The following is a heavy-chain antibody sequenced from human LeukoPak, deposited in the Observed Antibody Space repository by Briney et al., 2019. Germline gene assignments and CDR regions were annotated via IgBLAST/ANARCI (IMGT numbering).Heavy chain of an antibody. CDR1: GFSFSSYG. D-gene: IGHD5-12*01. Sequence: GGSLRLSCAASGFSFSSYGMHWVRQAPGKGLEWVAVIWYDGSNKYYADSVKGRFTISRDNSKNTLYLQMNSLRAEDTPVYYCARSKRGYSGYDFDFWGQGTLVTVSS. V-gene: IGHV3-33*01. CDR3: ARSKRGYSGYDFDF. J-gene: IGHJ4*02. CDR2: IWYDGSNK.